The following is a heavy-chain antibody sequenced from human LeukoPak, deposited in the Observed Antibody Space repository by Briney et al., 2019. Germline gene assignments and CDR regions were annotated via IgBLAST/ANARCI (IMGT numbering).Heavy chain of an antibody. V-gene: IGHV4-30-2*01. CDR1: GGSISSGGYS. D-gene: IGHD1-26*01. J-gene: IGHJ4*02. Sequence: SETLSLTCAVSGGSISSGGYSWSWIRQPPGKGLEWIGYIYHSGSTYYNPSLKSRVTISVDRSKNQFSLKLSSVTAADTAVYYCARGRWELGAFDYWGQGTLVTVSS. CDR2: IYHSGST. CDR3: ARGRWELGAFDY.